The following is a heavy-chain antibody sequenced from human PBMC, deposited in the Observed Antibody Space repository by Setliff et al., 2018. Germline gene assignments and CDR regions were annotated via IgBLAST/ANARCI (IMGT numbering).Heavy chain of an antibody. CDR1: GFTFSGSA. D-gene: IGHD4-17*01. Sequence: PGGSLRLSCAASGFTFSGSAMHWVRQASGKGLEWVGRIRSKADNYATAYAASVRGRFTISRDDSKNTAYLQVNSLKTEDTAVYYCAITMTTGVDFFDYWGQGTLVTVSS. CDR3: AITMTTGVDFFDY. CDR2: IRSKADNYAT. J-gene: IGHJ4*02. V-gene: IGHV3-73*01.